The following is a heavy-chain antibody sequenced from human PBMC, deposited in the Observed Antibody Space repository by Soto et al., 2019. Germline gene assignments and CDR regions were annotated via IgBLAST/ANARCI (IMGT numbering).Heavy chain of an antibody. CDR1: GGTFSSYA. D-gene: IGHD2-15*01. V-gene: IGHV1-69*13. Sequence: EASVKVSCKASGGTFSSYAISWVRQAPGQGLEWMGGIIPLFGTANYAQKFQGRVTITADESTSTAYMELSSLRSEDTAVYYCATPSTPHYYYYGMDVWGQGTTVTVSS. CDR2: IIPLFGTA. CDR3: ATPSTPHYYYYGMDV. J-gene: IGHJ6*02.